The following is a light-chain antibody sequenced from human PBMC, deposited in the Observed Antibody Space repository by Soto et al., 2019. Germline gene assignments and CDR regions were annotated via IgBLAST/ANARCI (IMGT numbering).Light chain of an antibody. CDR1: QSVSSSY. J-gene: IGKJ4*01. CDR3: QQYGSSQLT. CDR2: GAS. Sequence: EIVLTQSPGPLSLSPGERATLSCRASQSVSSSYLAWYQQNPGQAPPLLIYGASSRATGIPDRFSGSGSGTDFTLTISRLEPEDFAVYYWQQYGSSQLTFGGGTKVEIK. V-gene: IGKV3-20*01.